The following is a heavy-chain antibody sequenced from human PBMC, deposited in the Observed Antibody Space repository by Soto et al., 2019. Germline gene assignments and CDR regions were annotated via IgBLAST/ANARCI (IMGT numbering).Heavy chain of an antibody. V-gene: IGHV3-7*05. J-gene: IGHJ4*02. D-gene: IGHD1-7*01. CDR3: ARDEGTR. CDR1: GFTFTVYW. Sequence: EVQLVESGGGLVQPGGSLRLSCAASGFTFTVYWMSWVRQAPGKGLEWVANIKQDGSEKHYVDSVKGRFTISRDNAKNSVFLQMNSLRAEDTAVYYCARDEGTRWGQGTLVTVSS. CDR2: IKQDGSEK.